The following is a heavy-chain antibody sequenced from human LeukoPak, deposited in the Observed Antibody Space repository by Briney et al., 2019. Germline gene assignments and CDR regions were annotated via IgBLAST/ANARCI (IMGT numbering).Heavy chain of an antibody. V-gene: IGHV3-23*01. Sequence: GGSLRLSCAASGFIFSNYAMSWVRQAPGKGLEWVSAISGSGGSTYYADSVKGRFTISRDNSKNTLYLQMNSLRAEDTAVYYCAKSGGYYDFWSGPKSAFDIWGQGTMVTVSS. D-gene: IGHD3-3*01. CDR1: GFIFSNYA. CDR2: ISGSGGST. CDR3: AKSGGYYDFWSGPKSAFDI. J-gene: IGHJ3*02.